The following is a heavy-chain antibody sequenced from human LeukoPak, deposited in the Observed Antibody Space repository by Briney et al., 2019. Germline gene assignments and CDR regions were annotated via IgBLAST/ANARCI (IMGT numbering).Heavy chain of an antibody. J-gene: IGHJ4*02. V-gene: IGHV3-30*19. CDR1: GFTFSSYG. Sequence: GGSLRLSCAASGFTFSSYGMHWVRQAPGKGLEWLAFIPYDGSKKYYADSVKGRFTISRDNSKNTLYLQMNSLRAEDTAVYYCARDDETSPFDYWGQGTLVTVSS. CDR3: ARDDETSPFDY. CDR2: IPYDGSKK.